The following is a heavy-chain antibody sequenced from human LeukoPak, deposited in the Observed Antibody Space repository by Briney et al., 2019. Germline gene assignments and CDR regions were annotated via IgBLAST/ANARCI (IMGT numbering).Heavy chain of an antibody. J-gene: IGHJ6*03. Sequence: GGSLRLSCAASGFTFSSYAMSWVRQAPGKGLEWVSGISGSGGSTYYADSVKGRFTISRDNSKNTLYLQMNSLRAEDTAVYYCAKDRKSITGTYYYYYYMDVWGKGTTVTVSS. CDR2: ISGSGGST. D-gene: IGHD1-20*01. CDR1: GFTFSSYA. V-gene: IGHV3-23*01. CDR3: AKDRKSITGTYYYYYYMDV.